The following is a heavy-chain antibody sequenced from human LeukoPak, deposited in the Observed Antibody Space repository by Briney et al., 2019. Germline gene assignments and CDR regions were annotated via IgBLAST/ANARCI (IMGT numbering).Heavy chain of an antibody. Sequence: GGSLRLSCAASGFTFSGSPMHWVRQAPGKGLDWVAIISDDGGRKFYADSVKGRFTISRDNAKNSLYLQMNSLRAEDTAVYYCARDLSTYSSMQPFDPWGQGTLVTVSS. J-gene: IGHJ5*02. CDR3: ARDLSTYSSMQPFDP. V-gene: IGHV3-30*04. CDR1: GFTFSGSP. CDR2: ISDDGGRK. D-gene: IGHD6-13*01.